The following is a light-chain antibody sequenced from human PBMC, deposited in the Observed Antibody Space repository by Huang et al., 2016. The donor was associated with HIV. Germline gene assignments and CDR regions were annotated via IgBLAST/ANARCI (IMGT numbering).Light chain of an antibody. CDR1: FSLLNSLQHNY. V-gene: IGKV2-28*01. J-gene: IGKJ2*01. CDR2: LSS. Sequence: DIVMTQSPLSLPVSAGEPASISCKSSFSLLNSLQHNYLDWYLQKPGQAPQLLFYLSSYRAPGVPDRFTGNGSGTEFTLAISRVEAGDVGVYYCMQALQTPYTFGQGSKLEI. CDR3: MQALQTPYT.